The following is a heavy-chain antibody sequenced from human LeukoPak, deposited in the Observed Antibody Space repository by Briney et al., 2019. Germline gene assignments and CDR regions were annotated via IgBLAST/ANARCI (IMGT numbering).Heavy chain of an antibody. CDR3: VRAHVGEGLAFDV. J-gene: IGHJ3*01. V-gene: IGHV3-13*01. Sequence: QPGGSLRLSCTASGFIFSNYDMHWVRQFTGKGLEWVAAIAIGGETYYPASVKGRFTISRENAENSFYLQMNSLRDGDTAVYYCVRAHVGEGLAFDVWGQGTMVTVSS. CDR1: GFIFSNYD. CDR2: IAIGGET.